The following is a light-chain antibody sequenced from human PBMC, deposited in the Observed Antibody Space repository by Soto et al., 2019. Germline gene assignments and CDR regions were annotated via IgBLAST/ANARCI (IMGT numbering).Light chain of an antibody. CDR3: SSYTSSSTRV. CDR1: SSDVGGYNC. V-gene: IGLV2-14*03. CDR2: DVS. J-gene: IGLJ1*01. Sequence: QSALTQPASVSGSPGQSITISCTGTSSDVGGYNCVSWYQQHPGKAPKLILSDVSNRPSGVSNRFSGSKSGNTASLTISGLQAEDEADYYCSSYTSSSTRVFGPGTKLTVL.